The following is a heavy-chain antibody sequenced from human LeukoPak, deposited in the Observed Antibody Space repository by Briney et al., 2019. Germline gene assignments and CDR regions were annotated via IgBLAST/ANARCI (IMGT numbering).Heavy chain of an antibody. CDR1: GYTFTSYY. CDR2: INPTGGST. V-gene: IGHV1-2*06. D-gene: IGHD3-10*01. Sequence: ASVKVSCKASGYTFTSYYMHWVRQAPGQGLEWMGLINPTGGSTGYAQKFQGRVTMTRDTSISTAYMELSRLRSDDTAVYYCARDAGHPLGFGELLYFDYWGQGTLVTVSS. CDR3: ARDAGHPLGFGELLYFDY. J-gene: IGHJ4*02.